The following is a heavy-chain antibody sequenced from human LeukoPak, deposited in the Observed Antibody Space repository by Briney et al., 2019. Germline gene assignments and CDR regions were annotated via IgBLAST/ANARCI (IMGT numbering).Heavy chain of an antibody. V-gene: IGHV3-30*09. CDR3: AQAGEMATINYFDY. Sequence: GGSLRLSCAASGFTFSNYAMHWVRQAPGKGLEWEAVTSYDGIYTYYTDSVKGRFAISRDNSKNTLYLQMNSLRAEDTAVYYCAQAGEMATINYFDYWGQGTLVTVSS. J-gene: IGHJ4*02. CDR2: TSYDGIYT. D-gene: IGHD5-24*01. CDR1: GFTFSNYA.